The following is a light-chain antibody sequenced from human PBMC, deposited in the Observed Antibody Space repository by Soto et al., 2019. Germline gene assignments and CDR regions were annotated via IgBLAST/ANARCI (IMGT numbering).Light chain of an antibody. V-gene: IGLV1-40*01. Sequence: QSVLTQPPSASGTPGQRVTISCSGSTSNIGAGYDVHWYQQLPGTAPKLLIYGNSNRPSGVPDRFSGSKSGTSASLAITGLQAEDEADYYCQSYDSSLTHVVFGGGTKLTV. CDR2: GNS. CDR3: QSYDSSLTHVV. J-gene: IGLJ2*01. CDR1: TSNIGAGYD.